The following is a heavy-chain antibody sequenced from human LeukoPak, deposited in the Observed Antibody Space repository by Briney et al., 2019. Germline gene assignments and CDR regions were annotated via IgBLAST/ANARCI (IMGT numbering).Heavy chain of an antibody. CDR1: GFTFSSYW. V-gene: IGHV3-53*01. Sequence: GGSLRLSCAASGFTFSSYWMSWVRQAPGKGLEWVSVIYSGGSTYYVDSVKGRFTISRDNSKNTLFLQMNSLRAEDTAVYYCARGGQLVSFDYWGQGTLVTVSS. CDR3: ARGGQLVSFDY. CDR2: IYSGGST. J-gene: IGHJ4*02. D-gene: IGHD6-6*01.